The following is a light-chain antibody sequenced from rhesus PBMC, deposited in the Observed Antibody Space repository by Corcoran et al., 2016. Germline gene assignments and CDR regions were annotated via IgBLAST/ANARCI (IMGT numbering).Light chain of an antibody. CDR1: QGISSY. Sequence: DIQMTQSPSSLSASVGDTVTITCRASQGISSYLNWFQQKPGKAPKLLIYAATTLQSGVPSRFSGSGSGTDFTLTISSLQPEECATYYCQQYKSYPLTFGGGTKVEIK. CDR2: AAT. CDR3: QQYKSYPLT. J-gene: IGKJ4*01. V-gene: IGKV1-28*02.